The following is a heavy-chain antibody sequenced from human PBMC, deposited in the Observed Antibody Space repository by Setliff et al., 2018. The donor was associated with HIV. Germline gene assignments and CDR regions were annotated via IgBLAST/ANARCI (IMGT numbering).Heavy chain of an antibody. V-gene: IGHV3-23*01. Sequence: PGGSLRLSCAASGFTFSSYAMSWVRQAPGKGLEWVSAISGSGGSTYYADSVKGRFTISRDNSKNTLYLQMNSLRAEDTAVYYCAKAPTMVRGVIIPKSQFDYWGQGTLVTVSS. CDR3: AKAPTMVRGVIIPKSQFDY. J-gene: IGHJ4*02. CDR1: GFTFSSYA. CDR2: ISGSGGST. D-gene: IGHD3-10*01.